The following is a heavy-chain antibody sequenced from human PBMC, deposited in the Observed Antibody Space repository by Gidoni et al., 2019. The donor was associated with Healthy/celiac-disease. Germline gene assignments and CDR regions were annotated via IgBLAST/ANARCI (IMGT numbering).Heavy chain of an antibody. CDR2: IYPGDSDT. CDR1: GSSFTSYW. CDR3: ARLDSSSWRHNWFDP. Sequence: EVQLVQSGAEVKQPGESLKISCKGSGSSFTSYWIGWVRQMPGKGLEWMGIIYPGDSDTRYSPSFQGQVTISADKSISTAYLQWSSLKASDTAMYYCARLDSSSWRHNWFDPWGQGTLVTVSS. J-gene: IGHJ5*02. D-gene: IGHD6-13*01. V-gene: IGHV5-51*01.